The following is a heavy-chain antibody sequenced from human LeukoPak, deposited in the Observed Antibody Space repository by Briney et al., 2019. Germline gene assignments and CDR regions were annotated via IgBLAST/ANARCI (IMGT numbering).Heavy chain of an antibody. CDR1: GFNFSSYG. CDR3: PTAAVH. J-gene: IGHJ4*02. V-gene: IGHV3-15*01. CDR2: IRSKIDGGTT. Sequence: TSGGSLRLSCAASGFNFSSYGMHWVRQAPGKGREWVARIRSKIDGGTTDYAAPVKGRFTSSRDDSKNTLYLQMNSLKTEDTAVYYCPTAAVHWGQGTLVTVSS.